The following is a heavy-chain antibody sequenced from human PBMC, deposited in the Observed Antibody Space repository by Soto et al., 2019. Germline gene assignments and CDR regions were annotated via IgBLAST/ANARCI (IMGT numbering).Heavy chain of an antibody. CDR1: GYTFTSYA. Sequence: ASVKVSCKASGYTFTSYAMHWVRQATGQGLEWMGWMNPNSGNTGYAQKFQGRVTMTRNTSMSTAYMELSSLRSEDTAVYYCARERTVAGNDYWGQGTLVTVSS. V-gene: IGHV1-8*02. J-gene: IGHJ4*02. D-gene: IGHD6-19*01. CDR3: ARERTVAGNDY. CDR2: MNPNSGNT.